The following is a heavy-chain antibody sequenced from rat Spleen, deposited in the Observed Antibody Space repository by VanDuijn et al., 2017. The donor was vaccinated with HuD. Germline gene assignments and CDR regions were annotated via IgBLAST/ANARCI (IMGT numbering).Heavy chain of an antibody. CDR2: MSNDGSST. CDR3: ARAGYLRDWYFDF. J-gene: IGHJ1*01. CDR1: GFTFSDFF. Sequence: EVQLVESDGGLVQPGRSLKLSCAASGFTFSDFFMAWVRQAPTKGLEWVATMSNDGSSTYYRDSVKGRLIISRDNAKSTLYLQMDSLRSEDSATYYCARAGYLRDWYFDFWGPGTMVTVSS. V-gene: IGHV5-29*01. D-gene: IGHD2-2*01.